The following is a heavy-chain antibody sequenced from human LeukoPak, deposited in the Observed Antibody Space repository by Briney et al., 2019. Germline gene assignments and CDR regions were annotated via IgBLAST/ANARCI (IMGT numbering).Heavy chain of an antibody. Sequence: GGSLRLSCAASGFIFDDYAMHWVRQAPGKGLEWVSGISLNGGTKGYADSVKGRFTISRDNAKNSLYLQMNSLRAEDTAVYYCARDSSGLDFDYWGQGTLVTVSS. CDR3: ARDSSGLDFDY. CDR2: ISLNGGTK. D-gene: IGHD3-22*01. CDR1: GFIFDDYA. V-gene: IGHV3-9*01. J-gene: IGHJ4*02.